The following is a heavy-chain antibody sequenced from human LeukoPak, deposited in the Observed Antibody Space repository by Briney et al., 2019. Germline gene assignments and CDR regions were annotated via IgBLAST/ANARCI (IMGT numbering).Heavy chain of an antibody. Sequence: GGSLRLSCAASGFTFSSYAMSWVRQAPGKGLEWVSAISGSGGSTYYADSVKGRFTISRDNSKNTLYLQMSSLRAEDTAVYYCAKDPASNCGGDCYLASWGQGTLVTVSS. CDR1: GFTFSSYA. CDR3: AKDPASNCGGDCYLAS. J-gene: IGHJ5*02. D-gene: IGHD2-21*02. V-gene: IGHV3-23*01. CDR2: ISGSGGST.